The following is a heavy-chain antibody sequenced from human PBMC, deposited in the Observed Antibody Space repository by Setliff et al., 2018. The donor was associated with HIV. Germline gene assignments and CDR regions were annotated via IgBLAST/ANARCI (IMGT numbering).Heavy chain of an antibody. J-gene: IGHJ4*02. D-gene: IGHD3-16*01. Sequence: GASVKVSCKASGYTFPDYYFQWVRQAPGKGLEWVGLIDPDRGETVYAEKFQGRVTITADRSKDIAYMKLSSLRYEDTAMYYRAWGTQRPIDSWGQGTLVTVSS. CDR1: GYTFPDYY. V-gene: IGHV1-69-2*01. CDR3: AWGTQRPIDS. CDR2: IDPDRGET.